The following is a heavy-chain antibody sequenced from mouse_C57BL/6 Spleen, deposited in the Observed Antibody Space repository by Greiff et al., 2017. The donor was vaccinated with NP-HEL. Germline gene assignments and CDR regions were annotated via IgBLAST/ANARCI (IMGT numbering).Heavy chain of an antibody. CDR3: ARGITTVVAPRGYFDV. Sequence: VKLVESGAELARPGASVKLSCKASGYTFTSYGISWVKQRTGQGLEWIGEIYPRSGNTYYNEKFKGKATLTADKSSSTAYMELRSLTSEDSAVYFCARGITTVVAPRGYFDVWGTGTTVTVSS. CDR2: IYPRSGNT. J-gene: IGHJ1*03. V-gene: IGHV1-81*01. D-gene: IGHD1-1*01. CDR1: GYTFTSYG.